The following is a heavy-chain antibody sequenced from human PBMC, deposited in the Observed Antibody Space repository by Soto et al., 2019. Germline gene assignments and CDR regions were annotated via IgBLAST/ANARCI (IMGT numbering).Heavy chain of an antibody. CDR1: GFTFSSYS. D-gene: IGHD6-13*01. V-gene: IGHV3-21*01. J-gene: IGHJ5*02. Sequence: EVQLVESGGGMVKPGGSLRLSCAASGFTFSSYSMNWVRQAPGKGLEWVSSISSSSSYIYYADSVKGRFTISRDNAKNSLYLQMNSLRAEDTAVYYCARDLGYSSSWFSFDPWGQGPLVTVSS. CDR3: ARDLGYSSSWFSFDP. CDR2: ISSSSSYI.